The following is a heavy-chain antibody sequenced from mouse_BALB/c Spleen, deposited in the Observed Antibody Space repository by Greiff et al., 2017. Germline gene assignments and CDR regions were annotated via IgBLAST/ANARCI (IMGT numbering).Heavy chain of an antibody. Sequence: EVQVVESGGGLVKPGGSLKLSCAASGFTFSSYAMSWVRQTPEKRLEWVATISSGGSYTYYPDSVKGRFTISRDNAKNTLYLQMSSLRSEDTAMYYCARPYRYDSWFAYWGQGTLVTVSA. J-gene: IGHJ3*01. CDR3: ARPYRYDSWFAY. D-gene: IGHD2-14*01. CDR1: GFTFSSYA. CDR2: ISSGGSYT. V-gene: IGHV5-9-3*01.